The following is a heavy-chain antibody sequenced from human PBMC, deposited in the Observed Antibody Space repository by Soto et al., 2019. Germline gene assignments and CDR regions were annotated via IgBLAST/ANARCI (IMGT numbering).Heavy chain of an antibody. D-gene: IGHD1-1*01. J-gene: IGHJ3*02. CDR1: GYTFTSYG. CDR3: ARDQIVLSLERTDAFDI. V-gene: IGHV1-18*01. CDR2: ISAYNGNT. Sequence: EASVKVSCKASGYTFTSYGISWVRQAPGQGLEWMGWISAYNGNTNYAQKLQGRVTMTTDTSTSTAYMELRSLRSDDTAVYYCARDQIVLSLERTDAFDIWGQGTMVTVSS.